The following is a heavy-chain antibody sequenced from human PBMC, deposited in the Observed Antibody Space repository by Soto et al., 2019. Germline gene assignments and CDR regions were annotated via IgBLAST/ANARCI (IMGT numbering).Heavy chain of an antibody. Sequence: EVQLVESGGGLVQHGGSLRLSCEAYGFTLSGRSMHWVRQAPGKGLVWVSGIDNAGIDSTYADSVKGRFTSTRDNAKNMRYLQMNSLRVEYTAVYYSARGWFGPDVWGKGTTVTVSS. CDR3: ARGWFGPDV. J-gene: IGHJ6*04. CDR2: IDNAGIDS. V-gene: IGHV3-74*01. CDR1: GFTLSGRS. D-gene: IGHD3-10*01.